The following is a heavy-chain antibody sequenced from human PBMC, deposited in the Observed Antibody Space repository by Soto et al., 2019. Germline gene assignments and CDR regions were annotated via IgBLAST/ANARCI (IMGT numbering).Heavy chain of an antibody. V-gene: IGHV3-15*01. CDR2: IKSRTDGGAT. CDR1: GFSFNKAW. CDR3: TYLYREGP. Sequence: EVQLVESGGDLVEPGGSLRLSCAASGFSFNKAWMTWVRQAPGKGLEWVGRIKSRTDGGATEYAPPVNDRFIISRDDSRNMVFLQMISLKTEDTAVYFCTYLYREGPWCQGTLVTVSS. J-gene: IGHJ5*02. D-gene: IGHD3-10*01.